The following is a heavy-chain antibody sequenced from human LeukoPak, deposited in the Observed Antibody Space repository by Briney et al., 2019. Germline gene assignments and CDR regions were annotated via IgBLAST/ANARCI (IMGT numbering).Heavy chain of an antibody. CDR3: TRVGVAAGFPEYYFDY. CDR1: GFTFGDYA. V-gene: IGHV3-49*04. CDR2: IRSKAYGGTT. J-gene: IGHJ4*02. D-gene: IGHD6-13*01. Sequence: GGSLRLSCTASGFTFGDYAMSWVRQAPGKGLEWVGFIRSKAYGGTTEYAASVKGRFTFSRDDSKSIAYLQMNSLKTEDTAVYYCTRVGVAAGFPEYYFDYWGQGTLVTVSS.